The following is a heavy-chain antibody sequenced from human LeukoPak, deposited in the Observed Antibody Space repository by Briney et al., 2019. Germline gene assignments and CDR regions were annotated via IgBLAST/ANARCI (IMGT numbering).Heavy chain of an antibody. J-gene: IGHJ4*02. Sequence: PEGSLRLSCAASGFTFGSYWMSWVRQAPGKGLEWVANIKQDESEKYYVDSVKGRFSISRDNARNSLYLQINSLGAEDTAVYHCARGNDYGDHVGIYFDSWGQGTLVTVSS. CDR3: ARGNDYGDHVGIYFDS. CDR1: GFTFGSYW. V-gene: IGHV3-7*03. D-gene: IGHD4-17*01. CDR2: IKQDESEK.